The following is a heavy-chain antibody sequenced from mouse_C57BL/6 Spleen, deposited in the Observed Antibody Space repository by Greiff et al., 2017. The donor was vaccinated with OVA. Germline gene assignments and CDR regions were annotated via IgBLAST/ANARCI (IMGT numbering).Heavy chain of an antibody. CDR3: AIITTVDWYFDV. V-gene: IGHV1-64*01. J-gene: IGHJ1*03. D-gene: IGHD1-1*01. Sequence: VKLQQPGAELVKPGASVKLSCKASGYTFTSYWMHWVKQRPGQGLEWIGMIHPNSGSTNYNEKFKSKATLTVDKSSSTAYMQLSSLTSEDSAVYYCAIITTVDWYFDVWGTGTTVTVSS. CDR1: GYTFTSYW. CDR2: IHPNSGST.